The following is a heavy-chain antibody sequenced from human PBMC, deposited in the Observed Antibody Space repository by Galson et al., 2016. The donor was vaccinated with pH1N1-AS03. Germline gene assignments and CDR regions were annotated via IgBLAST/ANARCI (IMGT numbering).Heavy chain of an antibody. V-gene: IGHV4-39*01. CDR3: ARPLAVTDAFDI. CDR1: GDSISSSRFY. CDR2: IYYSGAT. D-gene: IGHD2-21*02. Sequence: SETLSLTCKVSGDSISSSRFYWGWIRQPPGKGLEWIGSIYYSGATYYISSLKSRVTISVDTSKNEFSLRLTSVTAADTAVYYCARPLAVTDAFDIWGQGTMVTIS. J-gene: IGHJ3*02.